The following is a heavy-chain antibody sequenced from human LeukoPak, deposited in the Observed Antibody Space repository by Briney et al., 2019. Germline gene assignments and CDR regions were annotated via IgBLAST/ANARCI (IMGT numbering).Heavy chain of an antibody. CDR1: GGSFSGYY. J-gene: IGHJ6*04. CDR3: ASLRRIPMDV. Sequence: SETLSLTCAVYGGSFSGYYWSWLRQPPGKGLEWIGEVNHSGSTNYNPSLKSRVTISVDTSKNQFSLKLSSVTAADTAVYYCASLRRIPMDVWGKGTTVTVSS. V-gene: IGHV4-34*01. CDR2: VNHSGST.